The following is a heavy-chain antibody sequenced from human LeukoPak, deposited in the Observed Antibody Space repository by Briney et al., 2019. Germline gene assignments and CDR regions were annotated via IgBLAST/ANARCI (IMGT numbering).Heavy chain of an antibody. J-gene: IGHJ3*02. D-gene: IGHD6-6*01. V-gene: IGHV3-53*01. CDR2: IYSGGST. CDR1: GFTVSSNY. CDR3: AKDQGYSSSSVAFDI. Sequence: PGGSLRLSCAASGFTVSSNYMSWVRQAPGKGLEWVSVIYSGGSTYYADSVKGRFTISRDNSKNTLYLQMNSLRAEDTAVYYCAKDQGYSSSSVAFDIWGQGTMVTVSS.